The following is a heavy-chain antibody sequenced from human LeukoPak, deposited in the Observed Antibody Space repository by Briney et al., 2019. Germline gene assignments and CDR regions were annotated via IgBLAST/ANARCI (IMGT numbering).Heavy chain of an antibody. Sequence: ASVKVSCKASGYTFTGYYMHWVRQAPGQRLEWMGWINAGNGNTKYSQKFQGRVTITRDTSASTAYMELSSLRSEDTAVYYCARGPPPHIVVVVAATVFDYWGQGTLVTVSS. CDR1: GYTFTGYY. D-gene: IGHD2-15*01. CDR3: ARGPPPHIVVVVAATVFDY. J-gene: IGHJ4*02. CDR2: INAGNGNT. V-gene: IGHV1-3*01.